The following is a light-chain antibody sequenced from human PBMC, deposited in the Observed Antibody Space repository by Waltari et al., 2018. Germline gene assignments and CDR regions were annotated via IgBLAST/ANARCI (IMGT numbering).Light chain of an antibody. V-gene: IGKV1-33*01. Sequence: DIQMTQFPSSLPASLGDRVTITCQASQDISVFLNWYQQKPGEAPNLLIYDASILQAGVPSRFSGGGSGTDFTLTISSLQPEDVATYYCQQYDDLPPFTFGPGTKVDLK. CDR2: DAS. CDR1: QDISVF. CDR3: QQYDDLPPFT. J-gene: IGKJ3*01.